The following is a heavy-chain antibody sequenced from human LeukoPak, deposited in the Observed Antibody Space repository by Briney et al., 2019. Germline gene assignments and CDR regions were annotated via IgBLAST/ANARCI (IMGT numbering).Heavy chain of an antibody. CDR2: IYHSGIT. V-gene: IGHV4-59*01. Sequence: SETLSLTCTVSGDSIKNYYWSWIRQSPGKGLEWIGYIYHSGITNYNPSLKTRLSMSIDTSKNQFSLKLNSVTAADTAVYFCARGNYGSGSYYVVQFDYWGQGTLVTVSS. D-gene: IGHD3-10*01. J-gene: IGHJ4*02. CDR1: GDSIKNYY. CDR3: ARGNYGSGSYYVVQFDY.